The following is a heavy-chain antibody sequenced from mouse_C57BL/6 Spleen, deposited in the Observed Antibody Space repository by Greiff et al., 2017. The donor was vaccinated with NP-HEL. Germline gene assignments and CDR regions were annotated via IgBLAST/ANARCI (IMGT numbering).Heavy chain of an antibody. CDR2: IHPNSGST. V-gene: IGHV1-64*01. CDR1: GYTFTSYW. D-gene: IGHD2-14*01. J-gene: IGHJ1*03. Sequence: VQLQQPGAELVKPGASVKLSCKASGYTFTSYWMHWVKQRPGQGLEWIGMIHPNSGSTNYNEKFKSKATLTVDKSSNTAYKQLSSLTSEDSAVEYCARGNYGYEWYFEVWGTGTTVTVSS. CDR3: ARGNYGYEWYFEV.